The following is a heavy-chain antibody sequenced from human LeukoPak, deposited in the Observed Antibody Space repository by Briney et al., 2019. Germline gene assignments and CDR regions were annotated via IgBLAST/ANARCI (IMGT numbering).Heavy chain of an antibody. J-gene: IGHJ3*02. CDR3: ASTKQWLAFDI. V-gene: IGHV4-59*01. CDR1: GFIFSSYS. D-gene: IGHD6-19*01. CDR2: IHNSVNT. Sequence: GSLRLSCAVSGFIFSSYSMNWVRQAPGKGLEWIGDIHNSVNTNYNPALKSRVTIVLDTSKNQFSLKLSSMTAADTAVYYCASTKQWLAFDIWGQGTMVTVSS.